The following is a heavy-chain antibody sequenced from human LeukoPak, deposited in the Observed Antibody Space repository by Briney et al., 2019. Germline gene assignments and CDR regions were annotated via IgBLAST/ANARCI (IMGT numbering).Heavy chain of an antibody. CDR3: ARDTPESSGYIPFDY. V-gene: IGHV4-4*07. Sequence: PSETLSLTCAVSGGSIRDYQWSWIRQPPGKGLEWIGHINTNGRTDYNPSLRSRVTMSVDTSKNQFSLNLISVTAADTAVYYCARDTPESSGYIPFDYWGQETLVTVSS. CDR2: INTNGRT. D-gene: IGHD3-22*01. J-gene: IGHJ4*02. CDR1: GGSIRDYQ.